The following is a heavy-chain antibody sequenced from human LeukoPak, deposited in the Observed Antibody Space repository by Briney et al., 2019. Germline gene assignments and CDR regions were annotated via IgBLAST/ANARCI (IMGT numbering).Heavy chain of an antibody. CDR3: VTGPYYYDSSGYYSLDY. D-gene: IGHD3-22*01. Sequence: SSEKVSRKRSGYTLTELSIHWVRQAPAKGLAGVGGFNPEDGETLYAQKFQGRVTMTENTSTDTAYMELSSLRSEDTAVYYCVTGPYYYDSSGYYSLDYWGQGTLVTVSS. J-gene: IGHJ4*03. CDR2: FNPEDGET. CDR1: GYTLTELS. V-gene: IGHV1-24*01.